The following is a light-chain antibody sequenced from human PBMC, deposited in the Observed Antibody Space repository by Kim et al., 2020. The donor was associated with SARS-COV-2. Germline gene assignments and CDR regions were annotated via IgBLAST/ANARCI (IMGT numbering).Light chain of an antibody. V-gene: IGLV2-11*01. Sequence: SPGQSVPISCTGTSSDVGCYNYVSWYQQHPGKAPKLMIYDVSKRPSGVPDRFSGSKSGNTASLTISGLQAEDEADYYCCSYAGSWVFGGGTQLTVL. CDR3: CSYAGSWV. CDR1: SSDVGCYNY. J-gene: IGLJ3*02. CDR2: DVS.